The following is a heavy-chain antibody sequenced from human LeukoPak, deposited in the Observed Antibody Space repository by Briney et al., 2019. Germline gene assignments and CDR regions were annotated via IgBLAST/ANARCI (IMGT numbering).Heavy chain of an antibody. J-gene: IGHJ3*02. D-gene: IGHD5-18*01. Sequence: GGSLRLSCAASGFTFSSYGMHWVRQAPGKGLEWVTFIRYDGSNKYYADSVKGRFTISRDNSKNTLYLQMNSLRAEDTAVYYCAKAHDGYNYGLDDGFDIWGQGTMVTVSS. CDR1: GFTFSSYG. CDR3: AKAHDGYNYGLDDGFDI. V-gene: IGHV3-30*02. CDR2: IRYDGSNK.